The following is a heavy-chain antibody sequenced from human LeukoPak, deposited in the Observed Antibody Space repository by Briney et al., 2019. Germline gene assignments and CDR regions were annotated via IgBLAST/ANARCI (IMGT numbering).Heavy chain of an antibody. CDR1: GFTFSSYS. CDR3: ARVYATSSSWYGDFDY. V-gene: IGHV3-48*01. D-gene: IGHD6-13*01. J-gene: IGHJ4*02. CDR2: ISSSSSTI. Sequence: GGSLRLSCAASGFTFSSYSTNWVRQAPGKGLEWVSYISSSSSTIYFADSVKGRFTISRDNAENSLYLQMNSLRAEDTAVYYCARVYATSSSWYGDFDYWGQGTLVTVSS.